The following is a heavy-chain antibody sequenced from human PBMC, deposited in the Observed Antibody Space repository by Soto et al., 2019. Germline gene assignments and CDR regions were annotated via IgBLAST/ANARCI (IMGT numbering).Heavy chain of an antibody. Sequence: SETLSLTCSVSGAIVTSGENYWSWVRQPPGKGLEWLGYIYDSGVTSYSPALKSRFTLSLDRPNNQVSLKLRSVTAADTAVYFCVSDLDHGYNGNVWGHGTLVTVSS. J-gene: IGHJ3*01. CDR1: GAIVTSGENY. CDR3: VSDLDHGYNGNV. CDR2: IYDSGVT. V-gene: IGHV4-30-4*01. D-gene: IGHD5-18*01.